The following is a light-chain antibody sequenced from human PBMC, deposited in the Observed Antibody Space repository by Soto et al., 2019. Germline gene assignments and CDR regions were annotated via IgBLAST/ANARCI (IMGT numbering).Light chain of an antibody. Sequence: QPVLTQSPSASASLGASVKLTCTLSSGHSSYAIAWHQQQPEKGPRYLMKLSSDGSHSKGDGIPDRFSGSSSGAERYLTISGLQSEDEADCCCQTWDTGARVVFGGGTQLTVL. CDR2: LSSDGSH. J-gene: IGLJ2*01. CDR1: SGHSSYA. CDR3: QTWDTGARVV. V-gene: IGLV4-69*01.